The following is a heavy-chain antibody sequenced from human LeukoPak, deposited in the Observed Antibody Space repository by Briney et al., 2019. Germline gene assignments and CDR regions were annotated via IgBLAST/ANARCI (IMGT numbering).Heavy chain of an antibody. Sequence: GGSLRLSCAASGFTFSSYWMHWVRQAPGKGLVWVSRINTDGSSTSYADSVKGRFTISRDNAKNTLYLQMNSLRVEDTAVYYCARERPGSRVLDYWGQGTVVTVSS. CDR3: ARERPGSRVLDY. D-gene: IGHD3-10*01. V-gene: IGHV3-74*01. CDR2: INTDGSST. CDR1: GFTFSSYW. J-gene: IGHJ4*02.